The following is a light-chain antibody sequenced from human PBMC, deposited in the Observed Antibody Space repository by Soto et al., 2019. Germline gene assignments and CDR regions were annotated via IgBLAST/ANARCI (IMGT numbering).Light chain of an antibody. V-gene: IGKV3-20*01. CDR1: QSVYSNY. CDR3: QQYGSSLMYT. J-gene: IGKJ2*01. Sequence: ESVLTQAPVTLSLSPGDRATLSCRASQSVYSNYLAWYQQKPGQAPRLLIYGASSRATGIPDRFSGSGSGTDFTLTISRLEPEDFAVYFCQQYGSSLMYTFGQGTKVDIK. CDR2: GAS.